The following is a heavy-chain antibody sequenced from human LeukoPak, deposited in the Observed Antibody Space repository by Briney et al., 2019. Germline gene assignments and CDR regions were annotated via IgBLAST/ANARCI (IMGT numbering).Heavy chain of an antibody. Sequence: SETLSLTCTVSGGSISSYYWTWIRQPPGKGLEWIGYIYYSGSTNYNPSLKSRVTISVDTSKNQFSLNLSSVTAADTAVYYCASAGPMVGGIIISHGFDIWGQGTMVTVSS. CDR3: ASAGPMVGGIIISHGFDI. CDR1: GGSISSYY. D-gene: IGHD3-10*01. J-gene: IGHJ3*02. CDR2: IYYSGST. V-gene: IGHV4-59*01.